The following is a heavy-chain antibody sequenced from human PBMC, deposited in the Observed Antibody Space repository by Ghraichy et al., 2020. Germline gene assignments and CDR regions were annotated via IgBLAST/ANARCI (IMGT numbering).Heavy chain of an antibody. D-gene: IGHD1-26*01. CDR1: GFIFSDHY. CDR3: ASNGIVGSTRNAFDL. J-gene: IGHJ3*01. CDR2: IGNRANSYIS. Sequence: GGSLRLSCVASGFIFSDHYMDWVRQAPGKGLEWVGRIGNRANSYISEYAASVKGRFTISRDDSKNSLYLQMNGLKPEATAVYYCASNGIVGSTRNAFDLWGKEPMVTFSS. V-gene: IGHV3-72*01.